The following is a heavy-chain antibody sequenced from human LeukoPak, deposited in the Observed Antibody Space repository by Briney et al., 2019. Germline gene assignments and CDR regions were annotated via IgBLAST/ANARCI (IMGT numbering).Heavy chain of an antibody. J-gene: IGHJ4*02. CDR1: GGTFTSYA. V-gene: IGHV1-69*05. CDR2: IIPIFGTA. Sequence: SVKVSCKASGGTFTSYAISWVRQAPGQGLEWMGGIIPIFGTANYAQKFQGRVTITTDESTSTAYMELSSLRSEDTAVYYCAREPHYYDSSGYYYRDYWGQGTLVSVSS. CDR3: AREPHYYDSSGYYYRDY. D-gene: IGHD3-22*01.